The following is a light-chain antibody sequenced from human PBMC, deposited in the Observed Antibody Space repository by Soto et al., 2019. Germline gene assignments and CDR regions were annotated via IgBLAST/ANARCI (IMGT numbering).Light chain of an antibody. Sequence: EIVLTQSPGTLSLSPGERATLSCRASQSVSSSTLAWYQQKPGQAPKVLIYGASSRASGIPDRFSGSGSWTDFTLTISSLEHEDFAVYYSHQYGSSPRSFGQGTNVEIK. V-gene: IGKV3-20*01. J-gene: IGKJ1*01. CDR1: QSVSSST. CDR2: GAS. CDR3: HQYGSSPRS.